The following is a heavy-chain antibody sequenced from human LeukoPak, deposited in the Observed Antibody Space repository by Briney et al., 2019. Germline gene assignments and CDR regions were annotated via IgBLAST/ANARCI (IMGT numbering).Heavy chain of an antibody. D-gene: IGHD1-26*01. J-gene: IGHJ4*02. V-gene: IGHV4-4*09. CDR3: ASLGIYHDF. CDR2: IHTSGAS. Sequence: PSGTLSLTCTVSGASISNYYWSWIRQPPEKGLEWMGHIHTSGASRYYPSLASRLCLSIDTSRNHLSLKLTSGTAADTAVYFCASLGIYHDFWGQGALVTVSS. CDR1: GASISNYY.